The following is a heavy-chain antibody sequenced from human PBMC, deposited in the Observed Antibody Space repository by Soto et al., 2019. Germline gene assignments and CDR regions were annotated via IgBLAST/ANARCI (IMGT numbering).Heavy chain of an antibody. D-gene: IGHD6-25*01. CDR2: VYYGGRS. J-gene: IGHJ5*02. Sequence: SETLSLTCTVSSAPVSSTTYTWGWIRQPPGKGLEWVASVYYGGRSYYNPSLNSRVTISVDTSKNQFSLKMTSVTAADTAVYYCARPHGGSSGWDNWFDPWGQGTLVTVSS. CDR1: SAPVSSTTYT. CDR3: ARPHGGSSGWDNWFDP. V-gene: IGHV4-39*07.